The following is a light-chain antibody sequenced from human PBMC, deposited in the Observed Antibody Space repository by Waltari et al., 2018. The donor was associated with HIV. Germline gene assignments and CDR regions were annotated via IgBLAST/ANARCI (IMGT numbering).Light chain of an antibody. Sequence: QSVLTQPPSASGTPGQRVTISCSGSRSNIENANVYWYQQPTGAPPRLLIYKDTQRPSGVPDRFTGSKSGTSASLAISGLRSEDEADYYCVGWDSRLSGYVFGTGTKVTVL. J-gene: IGLJ1*01. CDR3: VGWDSRLSGYV. CDR1: RSNIENAN. CDR2: KDT. V-gene: IGLV1-47*01.